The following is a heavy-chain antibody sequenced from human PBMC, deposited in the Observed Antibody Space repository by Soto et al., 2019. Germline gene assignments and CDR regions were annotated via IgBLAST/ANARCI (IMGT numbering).Heavy chain of an antibody. CDR1: GGSISNGGYY. CDR3: ARWGFGELGMDV. J-gene: IGHJ6*02. D-gene: IGHD3-10*01. V-gene: IGHV4-31*03. CDR2: IYYSGST. Sequence: SETLSLTCTVSGGSISNGGYYWSWIRQHPGKGLEWIGYIYYSGSTYYNPSLKSRVTISVDTSKNQFSLKLSSVTAADTAVYYCARWGFGELGMDVWGQGTTVTVSS.